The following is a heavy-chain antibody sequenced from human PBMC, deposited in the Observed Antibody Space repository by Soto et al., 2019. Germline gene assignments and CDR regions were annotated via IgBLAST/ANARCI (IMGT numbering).Heavy chain of an antibody. CDR3: VQDWTGNSCPCMVV. Sequence: EVQLLESGGGVVQPGGSLRLSCAASGFTFSSFAMTWVRQAPGEGLEWVSSISSSGETTYYSDSVKGRFTISRDISKNMVYLQMTSLRAEDTAVYFCVQDWTGNSCPCMVVWGQGTTVTVSS. V-gene: IGHV3-23*01. CDR2: ISSSGETT. D-gene: IGHD6-13*01. J-gene: IGHJ6*02. CDR1: GFTFSSFA.